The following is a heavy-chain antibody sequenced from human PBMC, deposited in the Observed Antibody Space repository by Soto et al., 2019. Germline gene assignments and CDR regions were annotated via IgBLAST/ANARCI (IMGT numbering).Heavy chain of an antibody. CDR1: GYTFTSYY. V-gene: IGHV1-46*03. J-gene: IGHJ5*02. Sequence: ASVRVSCKASGYTFTSYYMHWVRQASGQGLEWMGIINPSGGSTSYAQKFQGRVTMTRDTSTSTVYMELSSLRSEDTAVYYCARDWKGQNWFDPWGQGTLVTVSS. CDR2: INPSGGST. D-gene: IGHD1-1*01. CDR3: ARDWKGQNWFDP.